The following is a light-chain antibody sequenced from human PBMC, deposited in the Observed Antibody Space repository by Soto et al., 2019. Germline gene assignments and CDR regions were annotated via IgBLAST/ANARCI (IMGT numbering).Light chain of an antibody. V-gene: IGLV2-23*02. J-gene: IGLJ1*01. CDR1: SSDVGGYNY. Sequence: QSVLTQPASVSGSPGQSITISCTGTSSDVGGYNYVSWYQQHPGKAPKLMIYDISNRPSGVSNRFSGSKSGNTASLTISGLQAEDEADYYCWSYAGSSTFVFGTGTKVTVL. CDR2: DIS. CDR3: WSYAGSSTFV.